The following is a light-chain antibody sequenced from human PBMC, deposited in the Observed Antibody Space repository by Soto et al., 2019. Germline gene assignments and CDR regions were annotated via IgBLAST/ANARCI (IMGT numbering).Light chain of an antibody. CDR3: QAWDTNTVV. Sequence: YDLTQPPAVSVSPGQTASITCSGYNLGDKYVFWYQLKPGQSPVEVIYEDSERPSNIPERFSGSTSGNTATLTIRGTQPMDEADYYCQAWDTNTVVFGTGTKVTVL. V-gene: IGLV3-1*01. CDR2: EDS. J-gene: IGLJ1*01. CDR1: NLGDKY.